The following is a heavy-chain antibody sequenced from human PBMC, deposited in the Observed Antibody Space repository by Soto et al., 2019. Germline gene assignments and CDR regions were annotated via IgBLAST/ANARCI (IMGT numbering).Heavy chain of an antibody. Sequence: SETLSLTCAVSGGSISSGGYSWSWIRQPPGKGLEWIGYIYHSGSTYYNPSLKSRVTISVDRSKNQFSLKLSSVTAADTAVYYCARVKWSGYFRQRSNNWFDPWGQGTLVTVSS. D-gene: IGHD3-3*01. CDR1: GGSISSGGYS. CDR3: ARVKWSGYFRQRSNNWFDP. J-gene: IGHJ5*02. CDR2: IYHSGST. V-gene: IGHV4-30-2*01.